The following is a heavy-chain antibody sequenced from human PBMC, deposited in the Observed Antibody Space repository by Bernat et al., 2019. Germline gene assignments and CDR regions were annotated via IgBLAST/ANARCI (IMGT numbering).Heavy chain of an antibody. CDR1: GFTFSSYA. D-gene: IGHD2-2*02. CDR3: AKDRMGCSSTSCYMTDAFDI. CDR2: ISGSGGST. Sequence: EVQLLESGGGLVQPGGSLRLSCAASGFTFSSYAMSWVRQAPGKGLEWVSAISGSGGSTYYEDAVKGRFTISSGNAKNTLYLQMNSLRAEDTAVYYCAKDRMGCSSTSCYMTDAFDIWGQGTMVTVSS. J-gene: IGHJ3*02. V-gene: IGHV3-23*01.